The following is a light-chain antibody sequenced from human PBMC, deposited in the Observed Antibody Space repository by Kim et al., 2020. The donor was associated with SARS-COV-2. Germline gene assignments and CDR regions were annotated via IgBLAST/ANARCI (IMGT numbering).Light chain of an antibody. Sequence: SYELTQPPSVSVSPGQTASVTCSGDSLGSRYIFWYQQKPGQSPVMVIYQDTKRPSGIPERFSGSNSGNTATLTIRVAQAMDEADYYCQAWDSGSAVFGGGTQLTVL. CDR1: SLGSRY. V-gene: IGLV3-1*01. CDR2: QDT. CDR3: QAWDSGSAV. J-gene: IGLJ3*02.